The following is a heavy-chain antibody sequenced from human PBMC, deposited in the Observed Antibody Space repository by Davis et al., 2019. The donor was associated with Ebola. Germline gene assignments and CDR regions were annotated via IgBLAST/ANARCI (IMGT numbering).Heavy chain of an antibody. CDR2: INAGNGNT. Sequence: ASVKVSCKASGYTFTSYAMHWVRQATGQRLEWMGWINAGNGNTKYSQKFQGRVTITRDTSASTAYMELSSLRSEDTAVYYCARSYGDYVFDYWGQGTLVTVSS. CDR1: GYTFTSYA. CDR3: ARSYGDYVFDY. D-gene: IGHD4-17*01. J-gene: IGHJ4*02. V-gene: IGHV1-3*01.